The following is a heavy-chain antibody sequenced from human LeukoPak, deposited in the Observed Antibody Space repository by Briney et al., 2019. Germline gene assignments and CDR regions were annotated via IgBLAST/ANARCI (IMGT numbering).Heavy chain of an antibody. V-gene: IGHV6-1*01. CDR3: AREVMAPPPKYYYYMDV. CDR1: GDSLSSNSAP. Sequence: SQTLSLTCAISGDSLSSNSAPWNWIRQSPSRGLEWLGRTYYRSRWYNHYEDSVKSRITINPDTSKNQFSLQLDSVTPEDTAVYYCAREVMAPPPKYYYYMDVWGKGTTVTVSS. J-gene: IGHJ6*03. D-gene: IGHD3-16*01. CDR2: TYYRSRWYN.